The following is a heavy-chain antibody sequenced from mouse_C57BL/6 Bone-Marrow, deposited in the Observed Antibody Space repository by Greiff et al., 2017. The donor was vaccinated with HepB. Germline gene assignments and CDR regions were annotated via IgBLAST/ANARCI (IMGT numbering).Heavy chain of an antibody. CDR3: ARVYNYAMDY. Sequence: VQLQESGPELVKPGASVKISCKASGYAFSSSWMNWVKQRPGKGLEWIGRIYPGDGDTNYNGKFKGKATLTADKSSSTAYMQLSSLTSEDSAVYFCARVYNYAMDYWGQGTSVTVSS. CDR2: IYPGDGDT. V-gene: IGHV1-82*01. J-gene: IGHJ4*01. CDR1: GYAFSSSW. D-gene: IGHD2-12*01.